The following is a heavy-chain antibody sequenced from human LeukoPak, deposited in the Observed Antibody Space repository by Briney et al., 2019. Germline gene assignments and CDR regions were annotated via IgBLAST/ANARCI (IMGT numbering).Heavy chain of an antibody. Sequence: GGSLTLSCAASGFSFSSYAMSWVREAPARGLEWVSSLRGNGDTFYADYVKGRFTLSRDDSRNTVYLQLNNLRVEDTAVYYCAKANWVSNADAVFWGQGTVVTVSS. J-gene: IGHJ4*02. V-gene: IGHV3-23*01. CDR2: LRGNGDT. CDR1: GFSFSSYA. CDR3: AKANWVSNADAVF. D-gene: IGHD1-1*01.